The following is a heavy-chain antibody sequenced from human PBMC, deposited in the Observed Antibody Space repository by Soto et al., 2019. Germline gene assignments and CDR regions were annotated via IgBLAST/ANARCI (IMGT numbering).Heavy chain of an antibody. CDR2: IYYTGST. V-gene: IGHV4-39*01. D-gene: IGHD3-16*01. Sequence: PSESRSLTGSVSGDSMSSREYYWGWIRQPAGKGLEWIGRIYYTGSTYYNPSLRSRLTISIDTSKNQFSLKVKSVTATDTAVYYCARRLVYGTYVVRNWFEPWGQGIPVPVSS. J-gene: IGHJ5*02. CDR3: ARRLVYGTYVVRNWFEP. CDR1: GDSMSSREYY.